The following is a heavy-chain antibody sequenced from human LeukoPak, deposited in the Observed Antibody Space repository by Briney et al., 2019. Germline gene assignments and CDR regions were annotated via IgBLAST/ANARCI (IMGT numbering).Heavy chain of an antibody. CDR2: IIPIFGTA. J-gene: IGHJ4*02. CDR3: AREARVVPAAILNY. CDR1: GGTLSSYA. V-gene: IGHV1-69*05. D-gene: IGHD2-2*02. Sequence: SVKVSCKASGGTLSSYAISWVRQAPGQGLEWMGGIIPIFGTANYAQKFQGRVTMTRDTSTSTVYMELSSLRSEDTAVYYCAREARVVPAAILNYWGQGTLVTVSS.